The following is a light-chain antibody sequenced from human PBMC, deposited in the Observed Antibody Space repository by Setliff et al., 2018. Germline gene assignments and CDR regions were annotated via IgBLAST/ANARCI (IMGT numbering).Light chain of an antibody. Sequence: QSALTQPASVSGSPGQSITISCTGTSSDVGAYNYVSWYQQHPGKAPKLIVYDVSNRPSGVSNRFSASKSGNTASLTISGLQAEDEADYYCCSFAGAGWVFCGGTKVTVL. V-gene: IGLV2-14*03. CDR3: CSFAGAGWV. CDR2: DVS. CDR1: SSDVGAYNY. J-gene: IGLJ3*02.